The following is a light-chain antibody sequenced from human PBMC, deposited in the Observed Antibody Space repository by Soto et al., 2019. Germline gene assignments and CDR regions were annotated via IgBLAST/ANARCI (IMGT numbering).Light chain of an antibody. CDR3: QQYNNGPST. Sequence: EIVMTQSPATLSVSPGERATLSCRASQSVSSNLAWYQQKPGQAPRLLIYGASTRATGIPARFSGSGSGTEFTLTISSLQSEDFAVYYCQQYNNGPSTFCQGIRVDIK. J-gene: IGKJ1*01. CDR1: QSVSSN. CDR2: GAS. V-gene: IGKV3-15*01.